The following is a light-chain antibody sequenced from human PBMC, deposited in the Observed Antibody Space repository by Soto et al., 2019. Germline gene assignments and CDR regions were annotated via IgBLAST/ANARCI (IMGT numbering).Light chain of an antibody. CDR1: QSVTNSF. V-gene: IGKV3-20*01. J-gene: IGKJ1*01. Sequence: EIVLAQSPGTLSLSPGERATLSCRASQSVTNSFLAWYQQKPGQAPRLLIYGASRRATGIPDRFTGSGSETDCTLTISRLEPEDFAVYYCQQYVSSPWAFGQGTKVDIK. CDR2: GAS. CDR3: QQYVSSPWA.